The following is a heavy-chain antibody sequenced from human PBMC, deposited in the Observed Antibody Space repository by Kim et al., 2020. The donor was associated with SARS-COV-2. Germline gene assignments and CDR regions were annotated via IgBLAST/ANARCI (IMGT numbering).Heavy chain of an antibody. V-gene: IGHV1-2*05. CDR2: INPDSGVT. CDR1: GYTFTTRY. Sequence: ASVKVSCKTSGYTFTTRYFHWVRQAPGHGLEWMGRINPDSGVTDYAQRFQGRVTMTRDKSISTVYMELSSLRSDDTVVYYCARGNTETIDYWGQGTLVTVSS. CDR3: ARGNTETIDY. J-gene: IGHJ4*02.